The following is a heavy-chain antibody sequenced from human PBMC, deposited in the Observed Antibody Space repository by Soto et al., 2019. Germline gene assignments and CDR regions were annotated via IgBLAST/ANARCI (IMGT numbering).Heavy chain of an antibody. J-gene: IGHJ4*02. CDR2: INPNSGGT. Sequence: GASVKVSCKASGYTFTGYFMQWVRQAPGQGLEWMGWINPNSGGTNYAQKFQGRVTMTRDTSISTAYMELSRLTSDDTAVYYCARGVRSVDYPYFDYWGQGTLVTVSS. CDR1: GYTFTGYF. CDR3: ARGVRSVDYPYFDY. D-gene: IGHD2-15*01. V-gene: IGHV1-2*02.